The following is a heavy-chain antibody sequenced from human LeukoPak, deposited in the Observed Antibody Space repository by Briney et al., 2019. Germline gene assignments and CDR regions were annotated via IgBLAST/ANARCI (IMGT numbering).Heavy chain of an antibody. CDR1: GFTFSSYG. Sequence: PGRSLRLSCAASGFTFSSYGMHWVRQAPGKGLEWVAVISYDGSNKYYADSVKGRFTISRDNSKNTRYLQMNSLRAEDTAVYYCAKDNIAVAGTDYYYYGMDVWGQGTTVTVSS. J-gene: IGHJ6*02. D-gene: IGHD6-19*01. CDR2: ISYDGSNK. CDR3: AKDNIAVAGTDYYYYGMDV. V-gene: IGHV3-30*18.